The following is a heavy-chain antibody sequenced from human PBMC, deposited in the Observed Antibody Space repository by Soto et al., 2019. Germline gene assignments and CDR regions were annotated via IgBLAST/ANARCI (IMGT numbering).Heavy chain of an antibody. J-gene: IGHJ5*02. CDR1: SYC. CDR3: ARHGITMIVEVTNLSAP. Sequence: SYCRSRISQPPGKGLEWIGSIYYSGSTYYNPSLKSRVTVSVDTSKNQFSLMLSSVTAADTAMYYCARHGITMIVEVTNLSAPWGQGTLVPVTS. D-gene: IGHD3-22*01. V-gene: IGHV4-39*01. CDR2: IYYSGST.